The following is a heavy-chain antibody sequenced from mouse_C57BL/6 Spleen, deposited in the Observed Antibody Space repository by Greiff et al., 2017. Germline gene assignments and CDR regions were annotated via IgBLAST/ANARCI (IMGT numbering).Heavy chain of an antibody. J-gene: IGHJ3*01. CDR1: GFTFNIYA. CDR3: VRGANWAWFAY. Sequence: EVQRVESGGGLVQPKGSLKLSCAASGFTFNIYAMHWVRQAPGKGLEWVARIRSKSSNYATYYADSVKDRFTISRDDSQSMLYLQMNNLKTEDTAMYYCVRGANWAWFAYWGQGTLVTVSA. V-gene: IGHV10-3*01. CDR2: IRSKSSNYAT. D-gene: IGHD4-1*01.